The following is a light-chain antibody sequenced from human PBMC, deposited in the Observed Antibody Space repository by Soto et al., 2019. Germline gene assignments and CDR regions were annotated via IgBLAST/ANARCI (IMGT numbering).Light chain of an antibody. Sequence: QSVLTQPASVSGSPGQSITVSCTGTSSDVGAYDYVSWYQQPPGKAPKLMIYEVTNRPSGVSSRFSGSKSGNTASLTISGLQAEDEADYYCSSYTGGSTLFVFGAGTKVTVL. V-gene: IGLV2-14*01. CDR3: SSYTGGSTLFV. CDR1: SSDVGAYDY. J-gene: IGLJ1*01. CDR2: EVT.